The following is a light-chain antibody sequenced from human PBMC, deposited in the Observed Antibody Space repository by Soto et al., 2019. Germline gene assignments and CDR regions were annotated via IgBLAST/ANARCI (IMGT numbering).Light chain of an antibody. V-gene: IGLV7-46*01. CDR1: TGAVTNGHY. J-gene: IGLJ1*01. CDR3: LLSSDGPYV. CDR2: DTT. Sequence: QAVVTQEPSLTVSPGGTVTLTCGSSTGAVTNGHYPYWFQQKPGQAPRTLIYDTTNRHSWTPARFSGSLLGGKAALTLSGAQREDDAEYCCLLSSDGPYVFGNGSKVTLL.